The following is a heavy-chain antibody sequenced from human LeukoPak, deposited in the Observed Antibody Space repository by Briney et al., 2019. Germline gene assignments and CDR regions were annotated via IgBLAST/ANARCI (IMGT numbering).Heavy chain of an antibody. V-gene: IGHV4-34*01. D-gene: IGHD6-13*01. Sequence: SETLSLTCAVSGGSISSGGYYWSWIRQPPGKGLEWIGEINHSGSTNYNPSLKSRVTISVDTSKNQFSLKLSSVTAADTAVYYCARGNHRIAATFLKSRAFDIWGQGTMVTVSS. CDR1: GGSISSGGYY. J-gene: IGHJ3*02. CDR3: ARGNHRIAATFLKSRAFDI. CDR2: INHSGST.